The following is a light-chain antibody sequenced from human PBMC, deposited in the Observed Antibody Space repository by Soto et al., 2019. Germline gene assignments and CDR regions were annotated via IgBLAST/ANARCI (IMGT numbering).Light chain of an antibody. CDR1: QSLLHSNGYNY. Sequence: DIVMTQSPLSLPVTPGEPASISCRSSQSLLHSNGYNYLDWYLQKQGQSPQLLIYLGSIRDCGVPDWFSCSGAGTDFKLIISRVEAEDVGIYYCMQALVKWTFGEGSKVEIK. V-gene: IGKV2-28*01. J-gene: IGKJ1*01. CDR2: LGS. CDR3: MQALVKWT.